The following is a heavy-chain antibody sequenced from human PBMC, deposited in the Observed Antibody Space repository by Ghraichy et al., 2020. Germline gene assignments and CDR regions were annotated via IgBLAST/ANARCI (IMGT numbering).Heavy chain of an antibody. V-gene: IGHV1-2*02. CDR3: ARATQSGCRGDTCWSLGWFDP. J-gene: IGHJ5*02. CDR2: INPNSGDT. CDR1: GYTFTGYY. Sequence: ASVKVSCKASGYTFTGYYIHWVRQAPGQGLECMGWINPNSGDTRYVQKFQGRVTMTRDTSISTAYMELSGLSPDDTAIYYCARATQSGCRGDTCWSLGWFDPWGQGTLVTVSS. D-gene: IGHD2-15*01.